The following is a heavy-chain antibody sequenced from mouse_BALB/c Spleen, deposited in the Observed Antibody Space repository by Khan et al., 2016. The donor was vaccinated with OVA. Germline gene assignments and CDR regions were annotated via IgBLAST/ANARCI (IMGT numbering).Heavy chain of an antibody. CDR3: VSGGKFAY. CDR2: ISTNYGDA. CDR1: GYTFTDYA. J-gene: IGHJ3*01. V-gene: IGHV1S137*01. Sequence: QVQLQQSGAELVRPGVSVKISCKASGYTFTDYAMHWVKQRHAKSLEWIGVISTNYGDADYNQTFQGKASMTVDRSSSTVYMHLARLTSEDSAIYYCVSGGKFAYWGQGTLVTVSA.